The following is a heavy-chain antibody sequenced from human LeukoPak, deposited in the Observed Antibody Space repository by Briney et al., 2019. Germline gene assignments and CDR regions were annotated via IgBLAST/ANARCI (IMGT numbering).Heavy chain of an antibody. Sequence: SETLSLTRTVSGGSISNYYWSWLRQPPGKGLEWIGHIFYSGSTNYNPSLKSRVTISVDTSKNQFSLKLSSVTAADTAVYYCARDYYDILTGYPVPYYYFDYWGQGTLVTVSS. D-gene: IGHD3-9*01. CDR2: IFYSGST. CDR1: GGSISNYY. J-gene: IGHJ4*02. CDR3: ARDYYDILTGYPVPYYYFDY. V-gene: IGHV4-59*12.